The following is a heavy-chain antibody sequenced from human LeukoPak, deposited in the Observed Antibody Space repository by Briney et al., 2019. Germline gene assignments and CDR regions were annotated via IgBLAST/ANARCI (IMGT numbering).Heavy chain of an antibody. Sequence: PSETLSLTCTVSGGSISSGGYYWSWIRQHPGKGLEGIGYIYYSGSTYYNPSLKSRVTISVDTSKNQFSLKLSSVTAADTAVYYCARVGGYYGSGSFGQLDYWGQGTLVTVSS. J-gene: IGHJ4*02. CDR1: GGSISSGGYY. CDR3: ARVGGYYGSGSFGQLDY. D-gene: IGHD3-10*01. V-gene: IGHV4-31*03. CDR2: IYYSGST.